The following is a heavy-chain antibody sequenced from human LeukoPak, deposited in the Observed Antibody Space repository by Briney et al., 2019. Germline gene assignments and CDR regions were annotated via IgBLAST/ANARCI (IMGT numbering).Heavy chain of an antibody. CDR1: GGSISSYY. V-gene: IGHV4-4*07. CDR3: ARDPDFLTGYGMDV. D-gene: IGHD7-27*01. CDR2: IYTSGST. Sequence: SETLSLTCTVSGGSISSYYWSWIRQPAGKGLEGIGRIYTSGSTNYNPSLKSLVTMSVDTSKNQFSLKLSSVTAADTAVYYCARDPDFLTGYGMDVWGQGTTVTVSS. J-gene: IGHJ6*02.